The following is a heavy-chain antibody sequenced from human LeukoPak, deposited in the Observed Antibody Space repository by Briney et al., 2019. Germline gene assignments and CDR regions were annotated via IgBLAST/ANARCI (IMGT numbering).Heavy chain of an antibody. CDR1: GYTFTGYY. CDR3: ARDLQDSSSSPGTLDY. D-gene: IGHD6-6*01. Sequence: VSVKVSCKASGYTFTGYYMHWVRQAPGQGLEWMGWINPNSGGTNYAQKFQGRVTMTRDTSISTAYMELSRLRSEDTAVYYCARDLQDSSSSPGTLDYWGQGTLVTVSS. V-gene: IGHV1-2*02. CDR2: INPNSGGT. J-gene: IGHJ4*02.